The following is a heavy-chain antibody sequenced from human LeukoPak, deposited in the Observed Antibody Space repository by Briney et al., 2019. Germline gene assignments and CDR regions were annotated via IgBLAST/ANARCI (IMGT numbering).Heavy chain of an antibody. Sequence: ASVKVSCKASGYIFTGYYMHWVRQAPGQGLEWMGWINTNSGGTNYAQKFEGRVTMTRGTSITTAYMELSRLRSDDTAVYYCARDSSSRGYSGYDLIFDYWGQGTLVTVSS. D-gene: IGHD5-12*01. CDR1: GYIFTGYY. CDR3: ARDSSSRGYSGYDLIFDY. J-gene: IGHJ4*02. V-gene: IGHV1-2*02. CDR2: INTNSGGT.